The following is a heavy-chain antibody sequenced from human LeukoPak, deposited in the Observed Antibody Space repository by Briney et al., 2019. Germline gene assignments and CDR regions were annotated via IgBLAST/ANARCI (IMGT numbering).Heavy chain of an antibody. Sequence: SETLSLTCAVYGGSFSGYYWSWIRQPPEKGLEWIGEINHSGSTNYNPSLKSRVTISVDTSKNQFSLKLSSVTAADTAVYYCARGGVRGYSYGYRYFDYWGQGTLVTVSS. J-gene: IGHJ4*02. V-gene: IGHV4-34*01. CDR1: GGSFSGYY. D-gene: IGHD5-18*01. CDR2: INHSGST. CDR3: ARGGVRGYSYGYRYFDY.